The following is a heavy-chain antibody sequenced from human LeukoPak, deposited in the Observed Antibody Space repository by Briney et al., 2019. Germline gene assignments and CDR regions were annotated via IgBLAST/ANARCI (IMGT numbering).Heavy chain of an antibody. D-gene: IGHD3-10*01. J-gene: IGHJ6*02. CDR3: ARDRVGDTYGYYYGMDV. CDR2: INPSGGYT. V-gene: IGHV1-46*01. Sequence: ASVNVSCKASGYTXTSYYMHCVRQAPGQGPEWMGIINPSGGYTTYAQKFQGRVTMTTDTSTSTAYMELSSLRSEDTAVYYCARDRVGDTYGYYYGMDVWGQGTTVTVSS. CDR1: GYTXTSYY.